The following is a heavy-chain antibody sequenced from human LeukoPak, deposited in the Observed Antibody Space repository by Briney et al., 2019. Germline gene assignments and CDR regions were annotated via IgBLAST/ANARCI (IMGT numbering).Heavy chain of an antibody. CDR1: GFTFNNYG. CDR3: ARGRDGYNWIDY. Sequence: PGRSLRLSCAASGFTFNNYGMHWVRQAPGKGLEWVAVIWYDGTNKYYADSVKGRFTISRDNSKNTLYLQMNSLRAEDTAVYYCARGRDGYNWIDYWGQGTLVTVSS. CDR2: IWYDGTNK. V-gene: IGHV3-33*01. J-gene: IGHJ4*02. D-gene: IGHD5-24*01.